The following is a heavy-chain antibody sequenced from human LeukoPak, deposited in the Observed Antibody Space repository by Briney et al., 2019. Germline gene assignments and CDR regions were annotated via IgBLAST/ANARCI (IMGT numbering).Heavy chain of an antibody. Sequence: PSQTLSLTCAVSGGSISSGGYSWSWIRQPPGKGLEWIGYIYHSGSTYYNPSLKSRVTMSIDTSKNEFSLKLISVTAADTAVYYCGRGRGFDVFDIWGQGTMVTVSS. V-gene: IGHV4-30-2*01. CDR2: IYHSGST. CDR3: GRGRGFDVFDI. J-gene: IGHJ3*02. D-gene: IGHD3-10*01. CDR1: GGSISSGGYS.